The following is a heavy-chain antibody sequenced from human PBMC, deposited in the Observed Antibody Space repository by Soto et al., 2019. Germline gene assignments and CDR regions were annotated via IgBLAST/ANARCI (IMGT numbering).Heavy chain of an antibody. J-gene: IGHJ4*02. CDR1: GFSLSTNDMC. CDR3: ARTVRYSGSYYFDY. Sequence: SGPTLVNPTQTLTLTCTFSGFSLSTNDMCVSWIRQPPGKALEWLARIDWDDDKYFNTSLKTRLTASKDTSKNQVVLTMTNMDPVDTATYYCARTVRYSGSYYFDYWGQGTLVTVSS. CDR2: IDWDDDK. D-gene: IGHD3-10*01. V-gene: IGHV2-70*11.